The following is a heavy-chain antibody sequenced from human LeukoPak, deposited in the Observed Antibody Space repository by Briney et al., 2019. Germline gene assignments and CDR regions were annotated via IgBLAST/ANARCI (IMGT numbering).Heavy chain of an antibody. V-gene: IGHV3-21*01. J-gene: IGHJ6*03. CDR1: GFTFSSYS. Sequence: GGSLRLSCAASGFTFSSYSMNWVRQAPGKGLEWVSSISSSSSYIYYEDSVKGRFTISRDNAKNSLYLQMNSLRAEDTAVYYCAVVKASSYYYYMDVWGKGTTVTVSS. D-gene: IGHD6-6*01. CDR3: AVVKASSYYYYMDV. CDR2: ISSSSSYI.